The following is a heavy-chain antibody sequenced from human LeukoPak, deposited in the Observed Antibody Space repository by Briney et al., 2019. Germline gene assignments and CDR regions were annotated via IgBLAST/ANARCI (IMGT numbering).Heavy chain of an antibody. V-gene: IGHV3-23*01. CDR1: GFTFSSCA. CDR2: ISGSGSNT. D-gene: IGHD5-18*01. CDR3: VKRPRGYTYGLYDY. Sequence: SGGSLRLSCAASGFTFSSCAMGWVRQPPGKGLEWVSSISGSGSNTYYADSVKGRFTISRDNSKNTVYLQMNSLRAEDTAIYYCVKRPRGYTYGLYDYWGQGTLVTVSS. J-gene: IGHJ4*02.